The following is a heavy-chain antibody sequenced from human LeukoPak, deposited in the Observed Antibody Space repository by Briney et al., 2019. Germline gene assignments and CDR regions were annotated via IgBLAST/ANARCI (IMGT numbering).Heavy chain of an antibody. V-gene: IGHV1-69*13. CDR1: GGTFSSYA. Sequence: ASVKVSCKASGGTFSSYAISWVRQAPGQGLEWMGGIIPIFGTANYAQKIQGRVTITADESTSTAYMELSSLRSEDTAVYYCARGGYGDFQNPDYWGQGTLVTVSS. CDR2: IIPIFGTA. D-gene: IGHD4-17*01. J-gene: IGHJ4*02. CDR3: ARGGYGDFQNPDY.